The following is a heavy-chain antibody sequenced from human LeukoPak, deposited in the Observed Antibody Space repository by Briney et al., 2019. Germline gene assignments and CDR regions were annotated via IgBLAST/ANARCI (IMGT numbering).Heavy chain of an antibody. Sequence: GRSLRLSCAASGFTFSSYAMHWVRQAPGKGLEWVAVISYDGSNKYYADSVKGRFTISRDNSKNTLYLQMNSLRAEDTAVYYCAKDVKNYYDSSGYYPLWGQGTLVTVSS. CDR1: GFTFSSYA. J-gene: IGHJ4*02. CDR2: ISYDGSNK. D-gene: IGHD3-22*01. V-gene: IGHV3-30-3*01. CDR3: AKDVKNYYDSSGYYPL.